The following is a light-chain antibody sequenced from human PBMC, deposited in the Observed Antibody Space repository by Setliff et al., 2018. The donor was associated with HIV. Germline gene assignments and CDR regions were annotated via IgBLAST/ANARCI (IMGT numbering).Light chain of an antibody. J-gene: IGLJ1*01. CDR1: RSNIVDRS. CDR3: GAWDTSLAVYV. CDR2: DNH. V-gene: IGLV1-51*01. Sequence: QSVLTQPPSVSAAPGQKVSISCSGSRSNIVDRSVSWYQHLPGTAPKLLIHDNHERPSGIPERFSGSTSGTSATLAISGLQTGDEADYYCGAWDTSLAVYVFGTGTKV.